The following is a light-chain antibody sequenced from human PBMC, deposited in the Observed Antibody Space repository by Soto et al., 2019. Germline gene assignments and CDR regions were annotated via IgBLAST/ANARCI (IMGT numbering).Light chain of an antibody. J-gene: IGKJ1*01. CDR2: GAS. CDR3: QQYGGAPWT. CDR1: QSVSSNY. Sequence: EIVLTQSPGTLSLSPGERATLSCRVSQSVSSNYLAWYQQRPGQPPRLLISGASSRATGIPDRFSGSGSGTDFTLTISRLEPEDFAVYHCQQYGGAPWTFGQGTKVDIK. V-gene: IGKV3-20*01.